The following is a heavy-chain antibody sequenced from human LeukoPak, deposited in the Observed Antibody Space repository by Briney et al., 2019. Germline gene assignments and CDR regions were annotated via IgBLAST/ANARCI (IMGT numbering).Heavy chain of an antibody. J-gene: IGHJ3*02. V-gene: IGHV1-2*02. CDR2: INPNSGGT. CDR1: GYAFIDYY. Sequence: ASVTVSCKASGYAFIDYYMHWLRQAPGQGLEWMGWINPNSGGTGHAQKIQDRVTMTRDTSISTAYMEMSRLTVDDTAVYYCARGPSTAAFDIWGQGTMVTVSS. D-gene: IGHD6-13*01. CDR3: ARGPSTAAFDI.